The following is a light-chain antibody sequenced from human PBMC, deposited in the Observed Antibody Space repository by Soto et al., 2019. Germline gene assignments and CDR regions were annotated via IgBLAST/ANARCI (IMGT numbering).Light chain of an antibody. V-gene: IGKV1-39*01. CDR3: QQSYSTPRT. CDR2: AAS. CDR1: QSISNY. J-gene: IGKJ1*01. Sequence: DIQMTQSPSSLSASVGDRVTITCRASQSISNYLNWYQQKPGKAPKLLMYAASSLQSGVPSRFSGSGSGTDFTLTISSLQPEDFATYYCQQSYSTPRTFGQGTKGEIK.